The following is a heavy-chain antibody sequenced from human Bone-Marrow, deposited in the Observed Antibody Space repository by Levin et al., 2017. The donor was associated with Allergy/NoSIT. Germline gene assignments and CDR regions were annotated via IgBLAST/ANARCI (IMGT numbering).Heavy chain of an antibody. CDR2: ISLGGETT. CDR3: ATGGGWELIRAWFEN. V-gene: IGHV3-23*01. CDR1: GFTFTTVA. Sequence: PGGSLRLSCAASGFTFTTVAMNWVRQAPGKGLEWVSAISLGGETTYYADSVRGRFTMTRDNSRKTVYLQMNGLRAEDTAVYYCATGGGWELIRAWFENWGQGSLVTVSS. J-gene: IGHJ4*02. D-gene: IGHD1-7*01.